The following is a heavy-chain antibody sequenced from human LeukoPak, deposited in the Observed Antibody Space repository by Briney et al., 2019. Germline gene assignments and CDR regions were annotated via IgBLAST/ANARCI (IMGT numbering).Heavy chain of an antibody. CDR1: GFTVSSNY. J-gene: IGHJ4*02. CDR2: IYSGDST. Sequence: GGSLRLSCAASGFTVSSNYMSWVRQAPGKGLEWVSVIYSGDSTYYADSVKGRFTISRDNAKNSLYLQMNSLRADDTAVYYCARLDASGLDYWGQGTLVTVSS. CDR3: ARLDASGLDY. V-gene: IGHV3-53*01. D-gene: IGHD6-19*01.